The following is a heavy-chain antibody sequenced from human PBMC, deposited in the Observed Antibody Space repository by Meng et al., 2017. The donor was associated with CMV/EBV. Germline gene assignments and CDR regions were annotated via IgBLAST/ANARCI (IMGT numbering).Heavy chain of an antibody. V-gene: IGHV1-58*01. J-gene: IGHJ4*02. CDR1: GFAFTSSA. CDR2: IVVGSGNT. Sequence: SVKVSCKASGFAFTSSAVQWVRQARGQRLEWIGWIVVGSGNTNYAQKFQERVTITRDMSTSTVYMELSSLRSEDTAVYYCAADVPSQDIVVVPAAIGWGQGTMVTVSS. CDR3: AADVPSQDIVVVPAAIG. D-gene: IGHD2-2*01.